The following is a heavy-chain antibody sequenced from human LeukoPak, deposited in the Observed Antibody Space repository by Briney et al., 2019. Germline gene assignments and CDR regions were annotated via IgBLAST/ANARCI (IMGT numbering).Heavy chain of an antibody. D-gene: IGHD3-3*01. J-gene: IGHJ6*03. V-gene: IGHV1-69*05. CDR3: ARGGSPTFGVVIIPTYYYYMDV. Sequence: SVTVSFKASGGTFSSYAISWVRQAPGQGLEWMGGIIPIFGTANYAQKFQGRVTITTDESTSTAYMELSSLRSEDTAVYYCARGGSPTFGVVIIPTYYYYMDVWGKGTTVTVSS. CDR1: GGTFSSYA. CDR2: IIPIFGTA.